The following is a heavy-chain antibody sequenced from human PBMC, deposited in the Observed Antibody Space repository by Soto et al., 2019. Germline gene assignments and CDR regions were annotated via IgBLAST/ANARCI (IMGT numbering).Heavy chain of an antibody. D-gene: IGHD2-8*01. CDR1: GDSISSYY. J-gene: IGHJ4*02. CDR3: ARHSINGASVFND. V-gene: IGHV4-59*13. CDR2: IHYSGSS. Sequence: SETLSLTCTFSGDSISSYYWSWIRQRPWKGLEWIGYIHYSGSSHYNPSLKSRLTMSVDRSKNQFSLKLSSVTAADTAVHYCARHSINGASVFNDWGPGILGTV.